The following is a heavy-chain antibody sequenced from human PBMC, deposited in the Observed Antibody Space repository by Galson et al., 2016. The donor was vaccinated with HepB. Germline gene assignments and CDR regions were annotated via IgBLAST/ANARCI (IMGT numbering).Heavy chain of an antibody. CDR1: GFPLSSFW. CDR2: VKQAGSEK. V-gene: IGHV3-7*04. CDR3: GRAQWIPARRAAYFDY. D-gene: IGHD5-18*01. Sequence: SLRLSCAASGFPLSSFWMNWVRQAPGKGLQWVANVKQAGSEKYYAESVKGRFTISRDNARNSMFLQMNSLRPDDTAVYYWGRAQWIPARRAAYFDYWGQGILVTVSS. J-gene: IGHJ4*02.